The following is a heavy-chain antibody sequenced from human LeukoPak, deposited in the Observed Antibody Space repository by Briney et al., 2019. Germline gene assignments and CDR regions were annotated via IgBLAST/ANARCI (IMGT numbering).Heavy chain of an antibody. CDR2: INTSGST. D-gene: IGHD1-1*01. CDR1: GGSISSYY. V-gene: IGHV4-4*07. CDR3: ARAEKQLALDAFDI. Sequence: SGTLSLTCTVSGGSISSYYWSWIRQSAGKGLEWIGRINTSGSTNYNPSLKSRVTMSLDTSKNQSSLKLRSVTAADTAVYYCARAEKQLALDAFDIWGQGTMVTVSS. J-gene: IGHJ3*02.